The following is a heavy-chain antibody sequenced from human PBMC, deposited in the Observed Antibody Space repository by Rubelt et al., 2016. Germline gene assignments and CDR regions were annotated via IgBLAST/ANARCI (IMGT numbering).Heavy chain of an antibody. Sequence: EVHLVQSGGGLVNPGGSLRLSCVASGFTLVNSGMTWVRQAPGKGLEWVSYISSSSSTIYYADSVKGRFTISRDSAKNSLYRQMNSLRAEATAVYYCAGPRSELVSASSYDYYAMDVWGQGTTVTVSS. CDR3: AGPRSELVSASSYDYYAMDV. V-gene: IGHV3-48*01. D-gene: IGHD5/OR15-5a*01. CDR1: GFTLVNSG. J-gene: IGHJ6*02. CDR2: ISSSSSTI.